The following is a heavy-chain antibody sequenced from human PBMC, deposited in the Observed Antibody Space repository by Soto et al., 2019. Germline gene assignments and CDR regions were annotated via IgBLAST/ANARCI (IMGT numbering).Heavy chain of an antibody. CDR1: GFTFSSYA. J-gene: IGHJ4*02. CDR2: ISYDGSNK. CDR3: AKDSSYDSSGYYPYYFDY. V-gene: IGHV3-30-3*01. Sequence: GSLRLSCAASGFTFSSYAMHWVRQAPGKGLEWVAVISYDGSNKYYADSVKGRFTISRDNSKNTLYLQMNSLRAEDTAVYYCAKDSSYDSSGYYPYYFDYWGQGTLVTVS. D-gene: IGHD3-22*01.